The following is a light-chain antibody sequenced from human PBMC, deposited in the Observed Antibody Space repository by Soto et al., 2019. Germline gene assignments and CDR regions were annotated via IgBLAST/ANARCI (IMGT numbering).Light chain of an antibody. V-gene: IGLV1-40*01. CDR2: GNS. CDR3: HSYDRSLSGSV. CDR1: SSNIGAGYD. J-gene: IGLJ2*01. Sequence: QSVLTQPPSVSGAPGQRVTISCTGSSSNIGAGYDVHWYQQLPGTAPKLLIYGNSNRPSGVPDRFSGSKSGTSASLAITGLQAEDEAEYYCHSYDRSLSGSVFGGGTKLTVL.